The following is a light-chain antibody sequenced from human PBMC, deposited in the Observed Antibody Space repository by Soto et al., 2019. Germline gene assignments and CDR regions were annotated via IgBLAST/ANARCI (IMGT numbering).Light chain of an antibody. CDR2: HAS. V-gene: IGKV3-15*01. J-gene: IGKJ2*01. Sequence: EIVMTQAPATLSVSPGASATLFCRASESVRSDLAWYRQTPGQAPRLLIYHASIRATGTPARFSGSGSGTEFTLTINSLQSEDVAVYFCQQYYMWPPVFGQGTKLQI. CDR1: ESVRSD. CDR3: QQYYMWPPV.